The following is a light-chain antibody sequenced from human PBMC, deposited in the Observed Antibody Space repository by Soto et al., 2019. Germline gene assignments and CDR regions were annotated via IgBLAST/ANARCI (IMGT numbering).Light chain of an antibody. J-gene: IGLJ2*01. CDR1: SSNIGTHT. V-gene: IGLV1-44*01. CDR2: NNN. Sequence: QSVLTQPPSASGTPGQTITISCSGSSSNIGTHTVDWYQHLPGTAPKLLIYNNNQRPSGVPDRFSGSKSGTSAALAISGLQSEDEADDYWALWDDRVNGPVFGGGTKLTVL. CDR3: ALWDDRVNGPV.